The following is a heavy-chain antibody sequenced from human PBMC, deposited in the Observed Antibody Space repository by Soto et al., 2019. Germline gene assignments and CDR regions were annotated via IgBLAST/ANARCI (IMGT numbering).Heavy chain of an antibody. CDR1: GFTFSSYA. CDR2: ISGSGGST. CDR3: AKERAMAHAGYYYYYGMDV. D-gene: IGHD5-18*01. J-gene: IGHJ6*02. V-gene: IGHV3-23*01. Sequence: GGSLRLSCAASGFTFSSYAMSWVRQAPGKGLEWVSAISGSGGSTYYADSVKGRFTISRDNSKNTLYLQMNSLRAEDTAVYYCAKERAMAHAGYYYYYGMDVWGQGTTVTVSS.